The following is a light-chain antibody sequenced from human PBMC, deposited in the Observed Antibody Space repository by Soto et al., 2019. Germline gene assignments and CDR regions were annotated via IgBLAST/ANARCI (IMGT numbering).Light chain of an antibody. CDR2: LRA. V-gene: IGKV2-28*01. CDR3: MQALPTPLP. J-gene: IGKJ4*01. Sequence: DMVMTQSPLSLPVTPGEPASISCRSNQSLLPSNGHNYLDCYLQKPGQSPELLIYLRANRPSGVPHRFSGSGAGTDFTIKITRVEAEGVVIYYWMQALPTPLPFGRGTKVEMK. CDR1: QSLLPSNGHNY.